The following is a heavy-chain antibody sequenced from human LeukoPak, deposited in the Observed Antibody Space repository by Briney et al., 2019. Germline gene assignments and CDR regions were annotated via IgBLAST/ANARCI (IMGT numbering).Heavy chain of an antibody. Sequence: GGSLRLSCAASGFTFSSYEMNWVRQAPGKGLEWVSYISSSGSTIYYADSVKGRFTISRDNAKNSLYLQMNSLRAEDTAVYYCARAGGVGRYFDWLHSGSVWFDPWGQGTLVTVSS. CDR3: ARAGGVGRYFDWLHSGSVWFDP. CDR2: ISSSGSTI. CDR1: GFTFSSYE. V-gene: IGHV3-48*03. J-gene: IGHJ5*02. D-gene: IGHD3-9*01.